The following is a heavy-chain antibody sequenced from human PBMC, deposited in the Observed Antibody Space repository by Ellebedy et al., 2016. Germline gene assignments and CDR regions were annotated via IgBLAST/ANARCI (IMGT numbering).Heavy chain of an antibody. V-gene: IGHV1-2*02. CDR1: GYTFNDYT. J-gene: IGHJ5*02. Sequence: ASVKVSCKASGYTFNDYTVHWVRQAPGQGLEWMGWVRSRDGATRYAQKFLGRVTLTRDTSVRTVYMDLNSLTSIDTAVYYCARGTGTSWFDPWGQGTLVTVSS. CDR3: ARGTGTSWFDP. D-gene: IGHD3-10*01. CDR2: VRSRDGAT.